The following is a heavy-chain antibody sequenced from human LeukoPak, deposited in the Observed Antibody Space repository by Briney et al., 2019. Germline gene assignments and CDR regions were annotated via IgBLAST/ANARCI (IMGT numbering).Heavy chain of an antibody. V-gene: IGHV3-53*01. J-gene: IGHJ5*02. Sequence: GGSLRLSCAASGFTVSSSYMNWVRQAPGKGLEWVSVIYSGGSTYYADSVKGRFTISRDNSKNTLYLQMNSLRDEDTAVYYCAVEGYCSGGACYTNWFDPWGRGTLVTVSS. CDR1: GFTVSSSY. CDR2: IYSGGST. CDR3: AVEGYCSGGACYTNWFDP. D-gene: IGHD2-15*01.